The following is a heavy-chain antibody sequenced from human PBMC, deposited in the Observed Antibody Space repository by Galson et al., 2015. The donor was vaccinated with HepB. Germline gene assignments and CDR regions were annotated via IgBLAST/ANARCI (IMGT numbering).Heavy chain of an antibody. J-gene: IGHJ4*02. V-gene: IGHV3-15*01. CDR3: TSAYGDSNSFPSGEFDY. CDR1: GYPFSNFW. CDR2: IKTSTDGATT. Sequence: SLRLSCAASGYPFSNFWMSWVRQAPGKGLEWVGRIKTSTDGATTEYDAHGRVRFTISRDDSKNKLYLQMNTLETEDTAVYYCTSAYGDSNSFPSGEFDYWGQGTLVTVSS. D-gene: IGHD4-17*01.